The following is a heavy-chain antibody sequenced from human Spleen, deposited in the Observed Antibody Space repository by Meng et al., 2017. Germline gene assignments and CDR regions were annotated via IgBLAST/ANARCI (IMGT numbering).Heavy chain of an antibody. CDR1: DGPFSGYY. D-gene: IGHD3-10*01. J-gene: IGHJ1*01. V-gene: IGHV4-34*01. CDR3: LRGSGGSV. Sequence: QVQLQQWGAGLLKPSETLSLICAFYDGPFSGYYWSWIRQSPGKGLEWIGEINHSESTNYNPSLKSRVTMSVDKSKNQFSLKLTSVTAADTAVYHCLRGSGGSVWGQGTLVTVSS. CDR2: INHSEST.